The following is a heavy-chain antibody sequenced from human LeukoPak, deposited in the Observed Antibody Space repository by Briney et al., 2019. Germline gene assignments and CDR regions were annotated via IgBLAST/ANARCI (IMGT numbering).Heavy chain of an antibody. Sequence: GRSLRLSCAASGFTLSSHGMHWVRQAPGKGLEWVAVISYDGSNKYYADSVKGRLTISRDNSKNTLYLQMNSLRAEDTAVYYFTKDYDIFISSYHYFGMDVWGQGTTVTVSS. J-gene: IGHJ6*02. CDR2: ISYDGSNK. V-gene: IGHV3-30*18. D-gene: IGHD3-9*01. CDR1: GFTLSSHG. CDR3: TKDYDIFISSYHYFGMDV.